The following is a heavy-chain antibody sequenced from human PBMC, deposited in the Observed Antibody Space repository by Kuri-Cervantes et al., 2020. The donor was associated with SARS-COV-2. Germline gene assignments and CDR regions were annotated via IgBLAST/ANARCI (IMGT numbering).Heavy chain of an antibody. J-gene: IGHJ4*02. D-gene: IGHD1-26*01. CDR1: ETTFPNYD. Sequence: SVKVSCKAPETTFPNYDINWVRQATGQGLEWMGGIIPIFGTANYAQKFQGRVTITADESTSTAYMELSSLRSEDTAVYYCASYAWELRLMFDYWGQGTLVTVSS. V-gene: IGHV1-69*13. CDR2: IIPIFGTA. CDR3: ASYAWELRLMFDY.